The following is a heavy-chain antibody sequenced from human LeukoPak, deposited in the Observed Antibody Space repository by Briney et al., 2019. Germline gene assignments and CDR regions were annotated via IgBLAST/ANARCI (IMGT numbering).Heavy chain of an antibody. V-gene: IGHV4-39*01. CDR3: ARRLAGTEDY. CDR2: IYYSGST. J-gene: IGHJ4*02. Sequence: SETLSLACTVSGGSISSSSYYWGWIRQPPGKGLEWIGSIYYSGSTYYNPSLKSRVTISVDTSKNQFSLKLTSVTAADTAVYYCARRLAGTEDYWGQGTLVTVSS. CDR1: GGSISSSSYY. D-gene: IGHD6-13*01.